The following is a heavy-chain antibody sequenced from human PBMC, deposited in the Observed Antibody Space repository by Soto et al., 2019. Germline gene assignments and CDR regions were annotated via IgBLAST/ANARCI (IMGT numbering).Heavy chain of an antibody. V-gene: IGHV3-23*01. D-gene: IGHD6-13*01. CDR2: ISGSGGST. Sequence: GGSLRLSCAASGFTFSSYAMSWVRQAPGKGLEWVSAISGSGGSTYYADSVKGRFTISRDNSKNTLYLQMNSLRAEDTAVYYCAKVFVVLTAAAGTNDYWGQGTLVTVSS. CDR3: AKVFVVLTAAAGTNDY. CDR1: GFTFSSYA. J-gene: IGHJ4*02.